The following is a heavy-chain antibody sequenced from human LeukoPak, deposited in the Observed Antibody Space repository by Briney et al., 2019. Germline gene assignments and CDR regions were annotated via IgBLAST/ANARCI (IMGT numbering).Heavy chain of an antibody. CDR3: ARDLMVRGGYYYGMDV. J-gene: IGHJ6*02. CDR1: GVSVSSGSFY. D-gene: IGHD3-10*01. CDR2: IYYSGST. V-gene: IGHV4-61*01. Sequence: SETLSLTCTVSGVSVSSGSFYWSWIRQPPGKGLEWIGYIYYSGSTNYNPSLKSRVTILVDTSKNQFSLKLSSVTAADTAVYYCARDLMVRGGYYYGMDVWGQGTTVTVSS.